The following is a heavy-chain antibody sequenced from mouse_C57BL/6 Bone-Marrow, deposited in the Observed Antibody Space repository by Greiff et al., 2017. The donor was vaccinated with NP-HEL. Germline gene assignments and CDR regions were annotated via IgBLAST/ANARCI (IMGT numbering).Heavy chain of an antibody. V-gene: IGHV1-77*01. D-gene: IGHD1-1*01. J-gene: IGHJ2*01. CDR1: GYTFTDYY. CDR3: ARWGVITTVVATEY. CDR2: IGPGSGST. Sequence: QVQLQQSGAELVKPGASVKISCKASGYTFTDYYINWVKQRPGPGLEWIGKIGPGSGSTYYNEKFKGKATLTADKSSRTADMQLSSLTSEDSAVYFCARWGVITTVVATEYWGQGTTLTFSS.